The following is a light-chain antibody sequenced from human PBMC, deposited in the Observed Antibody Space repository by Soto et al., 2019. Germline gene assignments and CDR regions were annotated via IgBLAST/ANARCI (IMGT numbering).Light chain of an antibody. CDR1: SGNSSYA. J-gene: IGLJ2*01. V-gene: IGLV4-69*01. CDR3: QTWGTGIVV. CDR2: LNSDGSH. Sequence: QLVLTQSPSASASLGASVKPTCTLSSGNSSYAIAWHQQQPEKGPRYLMKLNSDGSHSKWDGIPDRFSGSSSGAERYLTISSLQSEDEADYYCQTWGTGIVVFGGGTKVTVL.